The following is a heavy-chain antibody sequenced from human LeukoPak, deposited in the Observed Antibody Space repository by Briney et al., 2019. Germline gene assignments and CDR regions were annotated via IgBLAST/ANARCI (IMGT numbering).Heavy chain of an antibody. CDR1: EFTFSNYA. CDR3: AGTTVTTLVY. D-gene: IGHD4-17*01. J-gene: IGHJ4*02. V-gene: IGHV3-30-3*01. Sequence: GGSLRLSCAASEFTFSNYAMHWVRQAPGKGLEWVAVISYDGSNKYYADSVKGRFTISRDNSKNTLYLQMNSLRAEDTAVYYCAGTTVTTLVYWGQGTQVTVSS. CDR2: ISYDGSNK.